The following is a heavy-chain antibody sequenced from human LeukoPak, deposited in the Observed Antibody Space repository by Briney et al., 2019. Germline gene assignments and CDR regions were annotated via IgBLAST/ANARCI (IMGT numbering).Heavy chain of an antibody. CDR2: IYHSGST. V-gene: IGHV4-38-2*01. CDR3: ARAGGFDP. CDR1: GYSISSGYY. D-gene: IGHD1-14*01. Sequence: SETLSLTCAAAGYSISSGYYWGWIRQPPGKGLEGIGSIYHSGSTYYNPSLRSRVTISVDTAKNQFSLALSCVTAPDTAVYYCARAGGFDPWGQGTLVTVSS. J-gene: IGHJ5*02.